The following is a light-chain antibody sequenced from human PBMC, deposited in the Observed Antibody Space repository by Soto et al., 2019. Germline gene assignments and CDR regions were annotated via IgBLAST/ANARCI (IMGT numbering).Light chain of an antibody. V-gene: IGLV2-14*01. CDR2: DVS. CDR1: ISDVGGYNY. CDR3: SSYTSSSTYVV. Sequence: QSALTQPASVSGSPGQSINISCTGTISDVGGYNYVSWYQQHPGKAPKLMIYDVSNRPSGVSNRFSGSKSGNTASLTISGLQAEDEADYYCSSYTSSSTYVVFGGGTKLTVL. J-gene: IGLJ2*01.